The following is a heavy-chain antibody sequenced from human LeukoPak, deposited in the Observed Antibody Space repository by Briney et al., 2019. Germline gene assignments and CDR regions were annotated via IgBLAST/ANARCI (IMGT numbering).Heavy chain of an antibody. D-gene: IGHD1-1*01. CDR1: GFTFSSYV. V-gene: IGHV3-23*01. Sequence: PGGSLRLSCAASGFTFSSYVLSWVRQAPGKGLEWVSSISDSGDNTYYADSVKGRFTISRDNPQNTLHLEMNSLRAEDAAVYFCAKGGSLIDYWGQGTLVSVTS. CDR2: ISDSGDNT. CDR3: AKGGSLIDY. J-gene: IGHJ4*02.